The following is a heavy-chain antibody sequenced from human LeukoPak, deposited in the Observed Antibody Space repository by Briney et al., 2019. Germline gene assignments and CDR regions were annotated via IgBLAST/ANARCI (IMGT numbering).Heavy chain of an antibody. J-gene: IGHJ4*02. D-gene: IGHD5-18*01. V-gene: IGHV3-48*02. CDR1: GFTFSSYS. CDR2: ISSSSSI. Sequence: GSLRLSCAPSGFTFSSYSMNWVRQAPGKGLEWVSYISSSSSIYYADSVKGRFTISRDNAKNSLYLQMNSLRDEDTAVYYCARDTRGYSYGSDYWGQGTLVTVSS. CDR3: ARDTRGYSYGSDY.